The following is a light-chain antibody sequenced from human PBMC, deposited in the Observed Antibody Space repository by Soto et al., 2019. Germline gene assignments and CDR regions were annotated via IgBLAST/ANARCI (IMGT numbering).Light chain of an antibody. CDR2: AAS. CDR3: QQYYSYPRT. J-gene: IGKJ1*01. CDR1: QGISSY. Sequence: AIRMTQSPSSLSASTGDRVTITCRASQGISSYLAWYQQKPGKAPKLLIYAASTLQSGVPSRFSGSGSGTEFTLTISCLQSEDSAPYYCQQYYSYPRTFGEGTKVEIK. V-gene: IGKV1-8*01.